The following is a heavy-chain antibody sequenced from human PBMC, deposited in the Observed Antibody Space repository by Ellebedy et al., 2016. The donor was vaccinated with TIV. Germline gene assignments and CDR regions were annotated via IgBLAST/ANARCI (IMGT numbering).Heavy chain of an antibody. CDR3: ERDQGCAYPGSTRFDY. D-gene: IGHD3-10*01. J-gene: IGHJ4*03. CDR1: GFTFSDYW. Sequence: PGGSLRLSCAASGFTFSDYWMSWVRQAQGKGLEWVANIKQDGSEKWYVDSVKGRLTIYRDTAKNALYLQMSSLRAEDTAVYYCERDQGCAYPGSTRFDYWGQGTLVTVSS. V-gene: IGHV3-7*01. CDR2: IKQDGSEK.